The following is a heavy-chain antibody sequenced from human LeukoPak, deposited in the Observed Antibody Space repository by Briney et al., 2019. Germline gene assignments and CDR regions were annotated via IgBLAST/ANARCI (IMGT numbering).Heavy chain of an antibody. V-gene: IGHV3-48*04. CDR1: GFTFSSCT. Sequence: GGSLRLSCAASGFTFSSCTMNWVRQAPGKGLEWVSYISSGSVTIYYADSVKGRFTISRDNAKNSLYLQMNSLRAEDTAVYYCARSLGYCSSTSCRVDYWGQGTLVTVSS. D-gene: IGHD2-2*01. J-gene: IGHJ4*02. CDR3: ARSLGYCSSTSCRVDY. CDR2: ISSGSVTI.